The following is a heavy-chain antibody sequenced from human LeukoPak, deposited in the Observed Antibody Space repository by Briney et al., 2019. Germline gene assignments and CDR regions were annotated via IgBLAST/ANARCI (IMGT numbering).Heavy chain of an antibody. CDR3: TTALNDILICDY. Sequence: GGSLRLSCAASGFTFSNAWMNWVRQAPGKGLEWVGRIKSKTDGGTTDYAAPVKGRFTISRDDSKNTLYLQMNSLKTGDTAVYYCTTALNDILICDYWGLGTLVTVSS. CDR1: GFTFSNAW. D-gene: IGHD3-9*01. V-gene: IGHV3-15*07. J-gene: IGHJ4*02. CDR2: IKSKTDGGTT.